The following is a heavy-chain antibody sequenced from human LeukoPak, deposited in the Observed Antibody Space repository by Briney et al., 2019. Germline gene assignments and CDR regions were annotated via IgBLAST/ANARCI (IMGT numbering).Heavy chain of an antibody. CDR3: ARAITIFGVVTPAGY. J-gene: IGHJ4*02. D-gene: IGHD3-3*01. V-gene: IGHV1-2*02. CDR1: GYTFTGYY. Sequence: ASVKVSCKASGYTFTGYYMHWVRQAPGQGLEWMGWINPNSGGTNYAQKFQGRVTMTRDTSISTAYMELSRLRSDDTAVYYCARAITIFGVVTPAGYWGQGTLVTVSS. CDR2: INPNSGGT.